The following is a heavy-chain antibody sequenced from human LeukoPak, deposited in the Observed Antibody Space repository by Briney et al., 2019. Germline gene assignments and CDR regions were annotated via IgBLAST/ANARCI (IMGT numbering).Heavy chain of an antibody. CDR3: ARAIRYQLLSDY. D-gene: IGHD2-2*01. CDR1: GYTFTSHD. V-gene: IGHV1-8*01. J-gene: IGHJ4*02. Sequence: ASVKVSCKASGYTFTSHDINWLRQAAGQGLEWMGWMNPNSANTGFAQKFQGRAAITRDTSTATAYLELSGLTSEDTAVYYCARAIRYQLLSDYWGQGTLVTVSS. CDR2: MNPNSANT.